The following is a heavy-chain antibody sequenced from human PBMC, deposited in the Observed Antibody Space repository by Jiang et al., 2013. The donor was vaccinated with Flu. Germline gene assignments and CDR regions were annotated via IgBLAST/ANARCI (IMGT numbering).Heavy chain of an antibody. CDR3: ARGFLFDYDSSGYGNFDY. CDR2: INPNSGGT. D-gene: IGHD3-22*01. Sequence: QSGAEVKKPGASVKVSCKASGYTFTGYYMHWVRQAPGQGLEWMGWINPNSGGTNYAQKFQGRVTMTRDTSISTAYMELSRLRSDDTAVYYCARGFLFDYDSSGYGNFDYWGQGTLVTVS. J-gene: IGHJ4*02. CDR1: GYTFTGYY. V-gene: IGHV1-2*02.